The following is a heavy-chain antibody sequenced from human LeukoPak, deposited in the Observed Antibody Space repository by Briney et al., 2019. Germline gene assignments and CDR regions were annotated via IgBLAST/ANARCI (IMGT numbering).Heavy chain of an antibody. CDR2: IYHSGST. J-gene: IGHJ5*02. V-gene: IGHV4-38-2*02. Sequence: SETLSLTCTVSGYSISSGYYWGWIRPPPGKGLEWIGSIYHSGSTYYNPSLKSRVTISVDTSKNQFSLKLSSVTAADTAVYYCARGEDGEYYYGSGSYLNWFDPWGQGTLVTVSS. D-gene: IGHD3-10*01. CDR3: ARGEDGEYYYGSGSYLNWFDP. CDR1: GYSISSGYY.